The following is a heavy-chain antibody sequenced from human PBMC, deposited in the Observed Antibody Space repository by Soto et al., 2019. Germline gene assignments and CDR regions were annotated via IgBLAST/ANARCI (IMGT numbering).Heavy chain of an antibody. Sequence: QITLKESGPTLVKPTQTLTLTCTFSGFSLSTSGVGVGWIRQPPGKALEWLALIYWDDDKRYSPSLKSRLTITKYTSKNQVVLTMTNMDPVDTATYHGAHRQTYSGGHCYSGFDYWGQGTLVTVSS. CDR1: GFSLSTSGVG. J-gene: IGHJ4*02. V-gene: IGHV2-5*02. D-gene: IGHD2-21*02. CDR2: IYWDDDK. CDR3: AHRQTYSGGHCYSGFDY.